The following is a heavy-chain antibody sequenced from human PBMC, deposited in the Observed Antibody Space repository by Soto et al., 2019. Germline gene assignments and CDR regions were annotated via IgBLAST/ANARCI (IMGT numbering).Heavy chain of an antibody. J-gene: IGHJ4*02. V-gene: IGHV3-23*01. Sequence: EVRLLESGGGLVQPGGSLRLSCAASGFIFSSDAMNWVRQAPGEGLEWVSGVSGSGDSTYYADSVKGRFTISRDNSRNTLYLQMNSLRSDDTAMYYCAKSPRNFYETPWDYWGQGTLVNVSS. CDR1: GFIFSSDA. CDR3: AKSPRNFYETPWDY. D-gene: IGHD5-12*01. CDR2: VSGSGDST.